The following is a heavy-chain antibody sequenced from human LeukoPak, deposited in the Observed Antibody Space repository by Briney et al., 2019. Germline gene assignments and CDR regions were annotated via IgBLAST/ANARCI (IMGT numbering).Heavy chain of an antibody. CDR1: GHTFTGYY. J-gene: IGHJ4*02. CDR3: ARDYNDILTGYYVGDY. V-gene: IGHV1-2*02. Sequence: ASVKVACKASGHTFTGYYMHWVRQAPGQGLEWMGWINPNSGGTNYAQKFQGRVTMTRDTSISTAYMELSRLRSDDTAVYYCARDYNDILTGYYVGDYWGQGTLVTVSS. D-gene: IGHD3-9*01. CDR2: INPNSGGT.